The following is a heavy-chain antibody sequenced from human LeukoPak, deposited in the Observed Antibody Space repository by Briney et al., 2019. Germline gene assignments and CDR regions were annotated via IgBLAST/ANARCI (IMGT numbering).Heavy chain of an antibody. Sequence: SVKVSCKASGGTFSSYAISWVRQAPGQGLEWMGRIIPILGIANYAQKFQGGVTITADKSTSTAYMELSSLRSEDTAVYYCARDPTAMAAGFDYWGQGTLVTVSS. J-gene: IGHJ4*02. CDR1: GGTFSSYA. CDR3: ARDPTAMAAGFDY. V-gene: IGHV1-69*04. D-gene: IGHD5-18*01. CDR2: IIPILGIA.